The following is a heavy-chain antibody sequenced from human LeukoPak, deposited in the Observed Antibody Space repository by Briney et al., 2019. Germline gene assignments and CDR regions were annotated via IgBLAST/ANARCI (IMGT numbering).Heavy chain of an antibody. V-gene: IGHV4-4*09. D-gene: IGHD3-22*01. J-gene: IGHJ6*03. CDR3: ARLAQVGDSSGYRDYYYMDV. CDR1: GGSISSYY. Sequence: SETLSLTCTVSGGSISSYYWSWIRQPPGKGLEGMGYIYSSGSTNYNPSLKSRVTISVDTSKNQFSLKLSSVTAADTAVYYCARLAQVGDSSGYRDYYYMDVWGKGTTVTVSS. CDR2: IYSSGST.